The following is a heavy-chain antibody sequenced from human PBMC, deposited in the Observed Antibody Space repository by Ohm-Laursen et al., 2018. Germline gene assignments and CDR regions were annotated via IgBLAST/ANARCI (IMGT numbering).Heavy chain of an antibody. D-gene: IGHD4-17*01. CDR1: GGSISSYY. CDR2: IYYSGST. Sequence: SQTLSLTCTVSGGSISSYYWSWIRQPPGKGLEWIGYIYYSGSTNYNPSLKSRVTISVDTSKNQFSLKLSSVTAADTAVYYCARDYGDYYGMDVWGQGTTVTVSS. V-gene: IGHV4-59*01. J-gene: IGHJ6*02. CDR3: ARDYGDYYGMDV.